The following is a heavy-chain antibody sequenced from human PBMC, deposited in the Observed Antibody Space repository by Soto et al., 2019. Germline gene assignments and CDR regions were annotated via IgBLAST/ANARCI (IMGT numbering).Heavy chain of an antibody. Sequence: XETLCLTCAVAGCSISSGYYWGWIRQPPVKGLEWIGSIHHSGSTYNNASLKSRVTISVDTSKNQFSLKLSSATDADTAVYYCASGIDFYYAMDVWGQGTTVTVSS. V-gene: IGHV4-38-2*01. CDR1: GCSISSGYY. CDR2: IHHSGST. J-gene: IGHJ6*01. CDR3: ASGIDFYYAMDV.